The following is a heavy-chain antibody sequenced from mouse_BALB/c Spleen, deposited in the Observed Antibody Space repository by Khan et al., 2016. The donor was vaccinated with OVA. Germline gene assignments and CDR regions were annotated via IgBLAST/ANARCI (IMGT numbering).Heavy chain of an antibody. CDR2: IYYSGTI. V-gene: IGHV3-5*02. CDR1: GISITTGNYR. J-gene: IGHJ1*01. D-gene: IGHD1-1*01. CDR3: ARDYGSLYWYFDV. Sequence: EVQLQESGPGLVKPSQTVSLTCTVTGISITTGNYRWSWIRQFPGNKLEWIGNIYYSGTITYNPSLTSRTTITRDTSKNRFFLEMNSLTAEDTATYDCARDYGSLYWYFDVWGAGTTVTVSS.